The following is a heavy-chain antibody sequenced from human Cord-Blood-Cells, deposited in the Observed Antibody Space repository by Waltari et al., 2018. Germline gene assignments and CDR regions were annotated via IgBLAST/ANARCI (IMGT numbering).Heavy chain of an antibody. V-gene: IGHV4-34*01. J-gene: IGHJ6*02. Sequence: QVQLQQWGAGLLKPSETLSLTCAVYGGSFSGYYWSWIRQPPGKGREWIGAINHSGSTNYNPSLKRRVTISVDTSKNQFSLKLSSVTAADTAVYYCARGGSVAGNHYYYGMDVWGQGTTVTVSS. CDR1: GGSFSGYY. CDR3: ARGGSVAGNHYYYGMDV. CDR2: INHSGST. D-gene: IGHD6-19*01.